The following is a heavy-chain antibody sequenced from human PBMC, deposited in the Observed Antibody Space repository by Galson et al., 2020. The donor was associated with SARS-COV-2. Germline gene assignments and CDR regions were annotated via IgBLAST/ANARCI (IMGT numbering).Heavy chain of an antibody. CDR3: AREGTRSGWKYYFDY. CDR1: GFTFSSTS. V-gene: IGHV3-74*01. D-gene: IGHD6-19*01. CDR2: VNSDGSTT. Sequence: GGPLRLPCAPSGFTFSSTSLHWSPQPPGKGLVWVSRVNSDGSTTSYADSVKGRFTISRDNAKNTLYLQMTSLRAEDTAVYYCAREGTRSGWKYYFDYWGQGALVTVSS. J-gene: IGHJ4*02.